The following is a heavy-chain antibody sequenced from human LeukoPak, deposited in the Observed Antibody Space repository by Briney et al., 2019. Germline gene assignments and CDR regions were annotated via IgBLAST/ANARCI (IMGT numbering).Heavy chain of an antibody. V-gene: IGHV1-18*01. D-gene: IGHD2-15*01. CDR1: GYTFSSYS. CDR2: ISAYNGNT. J-gene: IGHJ4*02. CDR3: ARASYCSDGSCYSDY. Sequence: ASVKVSCKASGYTFSSYSISWVRQAPGQGLEWMGWISAYNGNTIYAQKVKGRVTMTTDTSTSTAYTELRSQKSDDTAVYYCARASYCSDGSCYSDYWGQGTLVTVSS.